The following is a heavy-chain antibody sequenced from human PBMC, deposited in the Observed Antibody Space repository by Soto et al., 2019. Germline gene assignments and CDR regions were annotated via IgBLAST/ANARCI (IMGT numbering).Heavy chain of an antibody. CDR1: RGSVYSSNC. CDR2: IHHLRSP. V-gene: IGHV4-4*02. D-gene: IGHD6-19*01. CDR3: ARVLIEVADTLSAFAI. Sequence: HSWSGSLSRAWSRGSVYSSNCWSSVHQPPVKGLELLGQIHHLRSPNYNPSLKSRVTISVHKSKNEFSLKLRSVTAADTAVYYCARVLIEVADTLSAFAIWGQGTMVTVSS. J-gene: IGHJ3*02.